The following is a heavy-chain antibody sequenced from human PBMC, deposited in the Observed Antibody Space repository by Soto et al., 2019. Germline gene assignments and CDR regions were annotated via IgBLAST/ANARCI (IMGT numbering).Heavy chain of an antibody. J-gene: IGHJ4*02. Sequence: PSETLSLTCAVSGSSISSGGYSWSWSRQPPGKGLEWIGYIYHSGSTYYNPSLKSRVTISVDRSKNQFSLKLSSVTAADTAVYYCARVGYDHTFDYWGQGTLVTVSS. V-gene: IGHV4-30-2*01. CDR2: IYHSGST. D-gene: IGHD3-22*01. CDR3: ARVGYDHTFDY. CDR1: GSSISSGGYS.